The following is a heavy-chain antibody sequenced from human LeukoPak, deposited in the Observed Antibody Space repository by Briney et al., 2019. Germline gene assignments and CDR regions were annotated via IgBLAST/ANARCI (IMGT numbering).Heavy chain of an antibody. J-gene: IGHJ4*02. CDR1: GYTFTSYY. CDR2: INPSGGST. Sequence: ASVKVSCKASGYTFTSYYMHWVRQAPGQGLEWMAIINPSGGSTSYAQKFQGRVTMTRDMSTSTVYMELSSLRSEDTAVYYCARAVIVMVMGGYFDYWGQGTLVTVSS. V-gene: IGHV1-46*01. D-gene: IGHD3-22*01. CDR3: ARAVIVMVMGGYFDY.